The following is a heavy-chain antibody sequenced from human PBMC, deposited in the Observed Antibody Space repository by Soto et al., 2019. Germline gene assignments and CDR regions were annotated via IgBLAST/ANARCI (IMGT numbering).Heavy chain of an antibody. D-gene: IGHD6-13*01. CDR3: ARGGSGSSSWYYYYYGMDV. CDR1: GGSISSYY. V-gene: IGHV4-59*08. J-gene: IGHJ6*02. Sequence: SETLYLTCTVSGGSISSYYWSWIRQPPGKGLEWIGYIYYSGSTNYNPSLKSRVTISVDTSKNQFSLKLSSVTAADTAVYYCARGGSGSSSWYYYYYGMDVWGQGTTVTVSS. CDR2: IYYSGST.